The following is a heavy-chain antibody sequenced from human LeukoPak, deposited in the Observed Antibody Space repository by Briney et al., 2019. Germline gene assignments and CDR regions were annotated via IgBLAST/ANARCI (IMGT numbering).Heavy chain of an antibody. CDR1: GFTASSNY. CDR3: ARARLDAFDI. Sequence: SGGSLRLSCAASGFTASSNYMSWVRQAPGKGLEWVSVIYSGGSTYYADSVKGRFTISRDNSKNTLYLQMNSLRAEDTAVYYCARARLDAFDIWGQGTMVTVSS. V-gene: IGHV3-53*01. CDR2: IYSGGST. J-gene: IGHJ3*02. D-gene: IGHD6-25*01.